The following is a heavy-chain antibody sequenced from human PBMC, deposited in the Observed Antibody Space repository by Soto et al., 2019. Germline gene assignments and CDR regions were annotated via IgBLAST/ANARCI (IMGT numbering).Heavy chain of an antibody. D-gene: IGHD2-15*01. V-gene: IGHV3-30-3*01. CDR2: ISYDGSNK. Sequence: PGGSLRLSCAASGFTFSSYAMHWVRQAPGKGLEWVAVISYDGSNKYYADSVKGRFTISRDNSKNTLYLQMNSLRAEDTAVYYCARDRRGEVVVAAQFDYWGQGTLVTVSS. CDR1: GFTFSSYA. J-gene: IGHJ4*02. CDR3: ARDRRGEVVVAAQFDY.